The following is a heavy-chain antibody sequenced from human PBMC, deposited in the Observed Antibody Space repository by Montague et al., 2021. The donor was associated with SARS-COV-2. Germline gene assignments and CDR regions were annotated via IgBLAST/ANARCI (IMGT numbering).Heavy chain of an antibody. Sequence: CAISGDSVSSNSVAWSWIRQSPSCGLEWLGRTYYRSKWYSDYAPSVRGRLTVNPDASKNEFSLELNYVTPEDTAVYYCVRYSGWFYFDFWGQGTLVTVSS. J-gene: IGHJ4*02. CDR2: TYYRSKWYS. CDR3: VRYSGWFYFDF. CDR1: GDSVSSNSVA. V-gene: IGHV6-1*01. D-gene: IGHD6-19*01.